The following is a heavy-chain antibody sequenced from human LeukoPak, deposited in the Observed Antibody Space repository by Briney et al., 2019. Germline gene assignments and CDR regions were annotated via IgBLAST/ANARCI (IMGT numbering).Heavy chain of an antibody. Sequence: SETLSLTCAVYGGSFGDYSWSWIRQSPGKGLEWIGEINHSGRTYYNPSLKSRLTISVDTSNNQFSLKLTSVTAADTAVYYCARGLRFVRYFDSLLPHFDFWGQGTLVTVSS. CDR1: GGSFGDYS. CDR2: INHSGRT. D-gene: IGHD3-9*01. J-gene: IGHJ4*02. CDR3: ARGLRFVRYFDSLLPHFDF. V-gene: IGHV4-34*01.